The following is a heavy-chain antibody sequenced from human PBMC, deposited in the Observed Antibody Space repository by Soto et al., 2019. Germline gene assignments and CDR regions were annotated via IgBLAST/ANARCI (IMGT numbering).Heavy chain of an antibody. V-gene: IGHV3-48*03. CDR1: GFSFRSYE. CDR2: ISSHGSTM. D-gene: IGHD2-15*01. CDR3: VRGGGGGLFDH. Sequence: GGSLRLSCVASGFSFRSYEMNGVRQAPGKGLEWVSYISSHGSTMYYADSVKGRFTISRDNAKRSLYLQMMSLTAEDTAIYYCVRGGGGGLFDHRGKRPMVLV. J-gene: IGHJ4*02.